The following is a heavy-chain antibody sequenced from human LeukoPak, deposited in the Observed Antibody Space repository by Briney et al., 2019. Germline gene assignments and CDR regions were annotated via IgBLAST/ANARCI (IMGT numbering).Heavy chain of an antibody. CDR3: ARGFAAAGALDY. CDR1: GFTFSRYS. CDR2: ISSSSSYI. J-gene: IGHJ4*02. D-gene: IGHD6-13*01. Sequence: GGSLRLSCAASGFTFSRYSMNWVRQAPGKGLEWVSSISSSSSYIYYADSVKGRFTISRDNAKNSLYLQMNSLRAEDTAVYYCARGFAAAGALDYWGQGTLVTVSS. V-gene: IGHV3-21*01.